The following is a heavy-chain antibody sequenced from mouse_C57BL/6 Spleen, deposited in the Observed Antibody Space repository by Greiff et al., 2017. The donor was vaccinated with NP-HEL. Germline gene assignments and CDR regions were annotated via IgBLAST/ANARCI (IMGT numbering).Heavy chain of an antibody. CDR1: GFNIKDYY. V-gene: IGHV14-2*01. Sequence: VQLQQSGAELVKPGASVKLSCTASGFNIKDYYMHWVKQRPEQGLEWIGRIDPEDGETKYAPKFPGKATITADTSSNTAYLQISSLTSEATADYYCTRGLPFDYWGQGTLVTVSA. CDR2: IDPEDGET. D-gene: IGHD2-2*01. J-gene: IGHJ3*01. CDR3: TRGLPFDY.